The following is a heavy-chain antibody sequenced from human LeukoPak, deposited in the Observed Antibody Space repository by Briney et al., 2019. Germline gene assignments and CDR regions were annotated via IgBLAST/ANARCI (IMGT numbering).Heavy chain of an antibody. V-gene: IGHV4-4*07. J-gene: IGHJ4*02. CDR1: GGSMTYYF. Sequence: NPSETLSLTYTVSGGSMTYYFWSWVRQPAGKGLEWIGRIYTNDNSNYNPSLKSRVTMSIDTSKNQFSLRLRSVTAADTAIYYCARESTTLGSPYYFDFWGPGTWVTVSS. CDR2: IYTNDNS. D-gene: IGHD1/OR15-1a*01. CDR3: ARESTTLGSPYYFDF.